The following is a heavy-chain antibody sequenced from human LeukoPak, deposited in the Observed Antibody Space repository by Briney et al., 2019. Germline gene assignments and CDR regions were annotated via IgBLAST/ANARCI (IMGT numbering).Heavy chain of an antibody. V-gene: IGHV1-69*05. CDR3: ARAPAMVDSYYYYYMDV. CDR1: GGTFSSYA. Sequence: SVKVSRKASGGTFSSYAISWVRQAPGQGLEWMGGIIPIFGTANYAQKFQGRVTITTDESTSTAYMELSSLRSEDTAVYYCARAPAMVDSYYYYYMDVWGKGTTVTVSS. CDR2: IIPIFGTA. J-gene: IGHJ6*03. D-gene: IGHD5-18*01.